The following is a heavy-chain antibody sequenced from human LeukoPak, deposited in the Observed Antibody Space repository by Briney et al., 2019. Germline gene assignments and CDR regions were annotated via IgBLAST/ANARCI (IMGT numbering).Heavy chain of an antibody. CDR1: GGSISSSTTYY. J-gene: IGHJ4*02. CDR2: VYYSGST. CDR3: ARSREYFDSSGYYPLVDY. D-gene: IGHD3-22*01. Sequence: SETLSLICTVSGGSISSSTTYYWGWIRQPPGKGLEWIGSVYYSGSTYYNPSLKSRVTISVDTSKNQFSLKLRSVTAADTAVYYCARSREYFDSSGYYPLVDYWGQGTLVTVSS. V-gene: IGHV4-39*01.